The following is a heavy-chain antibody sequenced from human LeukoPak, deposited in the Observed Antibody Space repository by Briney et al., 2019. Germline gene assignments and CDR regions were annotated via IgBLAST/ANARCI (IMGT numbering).Heavy chain of an antibody. CDR3: ARDRGQGSPAMLRLHYMDV. CDR1: GGTFSSYA. V-gene: IGHV1-69*05. Sequence: SVKVSCKASGGTFSSYAISWVRQAPGQGLEWMGGIIPIFGTANYAQKFQGRVTITTDESTSTAYMELSSLRSEDTAVYYCARDRGQGSPAMLRLHYMDVWGKGTTVTVSS. D-gene: IGHD5-12*01. CDR2: IIPIFGTA. J-gene: IGHJ6*03.